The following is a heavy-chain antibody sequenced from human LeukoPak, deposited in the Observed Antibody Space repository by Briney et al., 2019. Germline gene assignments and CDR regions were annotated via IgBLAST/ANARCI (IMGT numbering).Heavy chain of an antibody. J-gene: IGHJ4*02. CDR1: GFTFSSYA. D-gene: IGHD1-26*01. V-gene: IGHV3-23*01. Sequence: GGSLRLSCAASGFTFSSYAMSWVRQAPGKGLEWVSAISGSGGSTYYADSVKGRFTISRDDSKNTLYLQMNSLRAEDTAVYYCAKDRVIVGATLPDYWGQGTLVTVSS. CDR3: AKDRVIVGATLPDY. CDR2: ISGSGGST.